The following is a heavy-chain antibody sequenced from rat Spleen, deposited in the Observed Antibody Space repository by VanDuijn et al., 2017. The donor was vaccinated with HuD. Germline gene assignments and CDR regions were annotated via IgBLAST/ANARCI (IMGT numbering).Heavy chain of an antibody. CDR3: ARQEYTTNYFYYFDY. D-gene: IGHD1-6*01. CDR2: ISSGGHNT. V-gene: IGHV5S14*01. CDR1: GFTFSNYA. Sequence: EVQLVESGGGSVQPGKSLKLSCAASGFTFSNYAMSWVRQTPTKGLEWVAFISSGGHNTYYRDSVKGRFTISRDNAKNTQYLQMDSLRSEDTATYYCARQEYTTNYFYYFDYWGQGVMVTVSS. J-gene: IGHJ2*01.